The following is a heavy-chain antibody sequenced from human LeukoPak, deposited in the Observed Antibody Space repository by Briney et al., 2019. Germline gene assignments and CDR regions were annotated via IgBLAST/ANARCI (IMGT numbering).Heavy chain of an antibody. V-gene: IGHV6-1*01. CDR3: ARVATCSSTSCYNFWFDP. CDR2: TCFRSKWYN. J-gene: IGHJ5*02. D-gene: IGHD2-2*02. Sequence: SQTLSLTCAISGDTVSSNSAAWNWVRHSPSRGLELLGRTCFRSKWYNDYAVSVKSRITINPDTSKNQFSPQLNSVTPEDTAVYYCARVATCSSTSCYNFWFDPWGQGTLVTVCS. CDR1: GDTVSSNSAA.